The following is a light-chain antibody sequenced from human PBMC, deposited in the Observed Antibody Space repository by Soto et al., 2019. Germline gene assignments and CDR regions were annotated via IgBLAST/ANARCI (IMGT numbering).Light chain of an antibody. CDR3: QQLNSYPLT. J-gene: IGKJ4*01. CDR1: QGISSY. CDR2: AAS. Sequence: DIQLTQSPSFLSASVGDRVTITCRASQGISSYLGWYQQKPGKAPKLLISAASTLESGVPSRFSGSGSGTEFTLTISSLQPEDFATYYCQQLNSYPLTFGGGTQVEIK. V-gene: IGKV1-9*01.